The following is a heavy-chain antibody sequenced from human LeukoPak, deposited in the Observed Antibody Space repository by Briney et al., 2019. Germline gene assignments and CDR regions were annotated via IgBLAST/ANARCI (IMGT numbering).Heavy chain of an antibody. Sequence: WEALKISCEGSTYNFTTFWIGWVRQLPGKGPEWMGIINPSDSYTKYSPSFQGQVTISVDKSISTAYLQWNSLKASDTAIYYCARLVSRGVEVADKLPDYWGQGTLVTVSS. CDR3: ARLVSRGVEVADKLPDY. V-gene: IGHV5-51*01. CDR1: TYNFTTFW. J-gene: IGHJ4*02. CDR2: INPSDSYT. D-gene: IGHD6-19*01.